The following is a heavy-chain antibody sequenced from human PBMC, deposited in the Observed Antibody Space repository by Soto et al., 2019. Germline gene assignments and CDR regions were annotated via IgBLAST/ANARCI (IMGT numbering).Heavy chain of an antibody. CDR2: VYSNGNT. CDR3: ARASYFRPSGSYYFVS. Sequence: QVQLQESGPGLVKPSQTLSLTCTVSDDSLTTNKYAWTWIRKNPEKGLEWIGYVYSNGNTRSSPSRQSLVSMSVDTSKSHFSLRLSSVTAADTAVYFCARASYFRPSGSYYFVSWGQGTLVTVSS. CDR1: DDSLTTNKYA. V-gene: IGHV4-31*01. J-gene: IGHJ4*02. D-gene: IGHD3-10*01.